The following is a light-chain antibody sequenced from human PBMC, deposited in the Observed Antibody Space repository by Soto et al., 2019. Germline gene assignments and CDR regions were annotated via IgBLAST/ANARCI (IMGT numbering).Light chain of an antibody. V-gene: IGKV1-17*03. CDR2: AAS. J-gene: IGKJ1*01. Sequence: DIHMTQSPSAMSASVGDRVTITCRASQGVNNYLAWFQQKPGKVPKRLIYAASSLQSGVPSRFSGSGSATELTLTISSLQPEDVATYYCLQSNRYPWTFGQGTKVEIK. CDR1: QGVNNY. CDR3: LQSNRYPWT.